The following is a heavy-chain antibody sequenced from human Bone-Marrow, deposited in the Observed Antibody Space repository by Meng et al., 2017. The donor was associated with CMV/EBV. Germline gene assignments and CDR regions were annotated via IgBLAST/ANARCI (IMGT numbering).Heavy chain of an antibody. Sequence: GGSLRLSCAASGFTFSSYGMHWVRQAPGKGLEWVAFIRYDGSNKYYADSVKGRFTISRDNSKNTLYLQMNSLRAEDTAVYYCAKGQSSSWSDYYYYYGMDVWGQGTTVTVSS. CDR1: GFTFSSYG. J-gene: IGHJ6*02. V-gene: IGHV3-30*02. CDR2: IRYDGSNK. CDR3: AKGQSSSWSDYYYYYGMDV. D-gene: IGHD6-13*01.